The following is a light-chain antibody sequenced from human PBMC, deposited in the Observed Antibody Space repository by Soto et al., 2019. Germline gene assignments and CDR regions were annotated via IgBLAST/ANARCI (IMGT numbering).Light chain of an antibody. CDR2: DVS. CDR3: CSYAGAYIYV. Sequence: QSVLTQPRSVSGSPGQSVTISCTGTSSDIGAYNYVSWYQQHPGKVPKLMLYDVSKRPSGVPDRFSGSKSGNTASLTISGLQADDEADYYCCSYAGAYIYVFATGTKVTAL. V-gene: IGLV2-11*01. CDR1: SSDIGAYNY. J-gene: IGLJ1*01.